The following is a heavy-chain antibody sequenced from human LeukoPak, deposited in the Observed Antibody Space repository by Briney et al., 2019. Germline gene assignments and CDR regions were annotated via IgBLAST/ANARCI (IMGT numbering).Heavy chain of an antibody. CDR3: AIDSSGRWFDP. D-gene: IGHD3-22*01. J-gene: IGHJ5*02. CDR1: GYSTSSGYY. V-gene: IGHV4-38-2*02. CDR2: IYHSGST. Sequence: SETLSLTCTVSGYSTSSGYYWGWIRQPPGKGLEWIGSIYHSGSTYYNPSLKSRFTISVGTSKNQFSLKLSSVTAADTAVYYCAIDSSGRWFDPWGQGTLVTVSS.